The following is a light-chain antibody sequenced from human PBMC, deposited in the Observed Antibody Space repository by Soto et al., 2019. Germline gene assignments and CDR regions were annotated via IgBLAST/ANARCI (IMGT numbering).Light chain of an antibody. CDR3: LQDINYPWT. CDR1: QDIRRY. J-gene: IGKJ1*01. CDR2: DAS. V-gene: IGKV1-9*01. Sequence: DIQLTQSPTFLSASAGDRVSITCRASQDIRRYLVWYQQKPGKAPNLLIYDASSLQTGVPSRFSGSGSGTEFTLTITSLQPEDFATYYCLQDINYPWTFGQGTKVDIK.